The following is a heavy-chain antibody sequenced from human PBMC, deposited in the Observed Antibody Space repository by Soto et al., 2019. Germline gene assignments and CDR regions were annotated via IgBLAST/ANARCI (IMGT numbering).Heavy chain of an antibody. D-gene: IGHD3-22*01. V-gene: IGHV3-23*01. J-gene: IGHJ4*02. Sequence: GGSLRLSCAASGFTFSSYAMSWVRQAPGKGLEWVSAISGSGGSTDYADSVKGRFTISRDNSKNKLYLQMNSLRAEDKAVYYCAKDPHYDSSGYYTGYYFDYWGQGTLVTVSS. CDR2: ISGSGGST. CDR3: AKDPHYDSSGYYTGYYFDY. CDR1: GFTFSSYA.